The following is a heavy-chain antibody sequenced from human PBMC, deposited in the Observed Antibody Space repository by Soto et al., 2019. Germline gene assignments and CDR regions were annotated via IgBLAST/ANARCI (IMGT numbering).Heavy chain of an antibody. CDR1: GCSITTYGVG. J-gene: IGHJ3*01. D-gene: IGHD1-7*01. CDR2: TYWYDDN. Sequence: QITLKASGPPMVKPTQTLTLTCSFSGCSITTYGVGVGWVRPPQGKDLEWLAFTYWYDDNRSNPSLKSRLTTTKDTSKNQAILTMTNMDPADTATYFCAHRVTFMYTWNYGAFDFWGQGVWVTVPS. CDR3: AHRVTFMYTWNYGAFDF. V-gene: IGHV2-5*01.